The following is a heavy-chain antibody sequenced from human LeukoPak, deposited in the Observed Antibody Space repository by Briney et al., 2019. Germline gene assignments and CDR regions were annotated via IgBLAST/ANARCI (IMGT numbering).Heavy chain of an antibody. V-gene: IGHV3-48*02. J-gene: IGHJ4*02. CDR1: GFTFSSYS. D-gene: IGHD1-26*01. Sequence: GGSLRLSCAASGFTFSSYSMNWVRQAPGKGLEWVSHITASGTAMFYADSVKGRFTISRDNAKNSLYLQMDSLRDEDTAVYYCASSGSYRFDYWGQGTLVTVSS. CDR2: ITASGTAM. CDR3: ASSGSYRFDY.